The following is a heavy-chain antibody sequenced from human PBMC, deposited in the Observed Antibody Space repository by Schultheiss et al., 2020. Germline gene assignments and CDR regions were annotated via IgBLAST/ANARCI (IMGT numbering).Heavy chain of an antibody. D-gene: IGHD3-10*01. CDR3: ATGGVYYYGSGSYDY. CDR1: GGSFSGYY. J-gene: IGHJ4*02. Sequence: SATLSLTCAVYGGSFSGYYWSWIRQPPGKGLEWIGEINNSGSTNYNPSLKSRVTISVDTSKNQFSLKLSSVTAADTAVYYCATGGVYYYGSGSYDYWGQGTLVTGSS. CDR2: INNSGST. V-gene: IGHV4-34*01.